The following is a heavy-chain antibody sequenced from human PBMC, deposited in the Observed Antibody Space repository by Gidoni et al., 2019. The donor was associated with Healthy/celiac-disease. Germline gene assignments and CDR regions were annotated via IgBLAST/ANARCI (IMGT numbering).Heavy chain of an antibody. Sequence: QVQLVESGGGVVQPGRSLRLSCAASGFTFRSYGMHWVRQAPGKGLGWVAVIWYDGSNKYYADSVKGRFTIYRDNSKNTLYLQMNSLRAEDTAVYYCARDQGDDSSGFDDAFDIWGQGTMVTVSS. J-gene: IGHJ3*02. CDR1: GFTFRSYG. V-gene: IGHV3-33*01. CDR3: ARDQGDDSSGFDDAFDI. CDR2: IWYDGSNK. D-gene: IGHD3-22*01.